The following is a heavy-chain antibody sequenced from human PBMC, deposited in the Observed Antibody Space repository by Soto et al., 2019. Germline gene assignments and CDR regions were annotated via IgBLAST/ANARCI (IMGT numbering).Heavy chain of an antibody. J-gene: IGHJ4*02. V-gene: IGHV1-18*01. CDR3: ALAAYSSSPPGR. Sequence: ASVKVSCKASGYTFTSYGISWVRQAPGQGLEWMGWISAYNGDTNYAQKLQGRVTMTTDTSTSTAYMELRSLRSDDTAVYYCALAAYSSSPPGRWGQGTLVTVSS. CDR2: ISAYNGDT. CDR1: GYTFTSYG. D-gene: IGHD6-6*01.